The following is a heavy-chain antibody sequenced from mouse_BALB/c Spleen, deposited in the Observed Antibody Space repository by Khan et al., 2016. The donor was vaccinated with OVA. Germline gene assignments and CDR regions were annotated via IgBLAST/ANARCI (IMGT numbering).Heavy chain of an antibody. CDR1: GYSITSGYG. D-gene: IGHD1-2*01. V-gene: IGHV3-2*02. CDR2: ISYSGST. CDR3: ARTARIKY. J-gene: IGHJ2*01. Sequence: VQLQELGPGLVKPSQSLSLTCTVTGYSITSGYGWNWIRQFPGNKLEWMGYISYSGSTNYNPSLKSRISITRDTSKNQFFLQLNSVTTEDTATYYCARTARIKYWGQGTTLTVSS.